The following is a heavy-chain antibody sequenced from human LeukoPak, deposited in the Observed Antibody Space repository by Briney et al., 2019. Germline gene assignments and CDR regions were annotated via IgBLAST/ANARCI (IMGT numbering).Heavy chain of an antibody. CDR1: GFTFSTYW. CDR3: ARVLGNRCIGGNCYFDY. J-gene: IGHJ4*02. D-gene: IGHD2-15*01. V-gene: IGHV3-7*02. CDR2: IKQDGSEK. Sequence: GGSLRLSCAASGFTFSTYWMTWVRLAPGKGLEWVANIKQDGSEKYYVDSVKGRFTISRDNSKNTLYLQMNSLRAEDTAVYYCARVLGNRCIGGNCYFDYLGQGTLVTVSS.